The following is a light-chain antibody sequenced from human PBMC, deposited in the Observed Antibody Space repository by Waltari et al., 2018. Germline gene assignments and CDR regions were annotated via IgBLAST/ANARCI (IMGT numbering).Light chain of an antibody. Sequence: DIVLTQSPGTLSLSPGDSGTLSCRASQSISSSYVAWYQQKSGQAPRLIMYHASTRATGIPDRFSGRGSVRDFTLTISGLEPEDCAVYYCQQYGSSSITFGQGTRLDIK. V-gene: IGKV3-20*01. CDR2: HAS. CDR1: QSISSSY. J-gene: IGKJ5*01. CDR3: QQYGSSSIT.